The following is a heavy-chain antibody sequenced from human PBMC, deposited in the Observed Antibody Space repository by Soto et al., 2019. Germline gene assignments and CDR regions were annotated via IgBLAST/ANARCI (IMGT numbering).Heavy chain of an antibody. J-gene: IGHJ5*01. CDR2: ISAYNGQT. Sequence: ASEKVSCKASGYPFDTYGINWVRQAPGQRPEWMGWISAYNGQTDYAQNFQGRVTMATDTSTNTAYMELRNLRSDDTAVYYCARDPREIWNSYFFDPWGPGTLVTVSS. CDR1: GYPFDTYG. CDR3: ARDPREIWNSYFFDP. V-gene: IGHV1-18*01. D-gene: IGHD2-21*01.